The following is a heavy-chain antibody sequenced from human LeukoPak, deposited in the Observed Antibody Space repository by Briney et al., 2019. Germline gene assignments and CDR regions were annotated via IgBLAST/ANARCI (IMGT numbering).Heavy chain of an antibody. CDR2: INVNSGGT. CDR1: GYTFIAYY. Sequence: ASVRVSCKASGYTFIAYYLHWVRQAHGQGLECMGCINVNSGGTDYVQKFQGRVTMTRDTSISTAYMELSGLTSDDTAVYYCAIELTGSFYFDNWGQGTLVTVSS. D-gene: IGHD2-8*02. J-gene: IGHJ4*02. CDR3: AIELTGSFYFDN. V-gene: IGHV1-2*02.